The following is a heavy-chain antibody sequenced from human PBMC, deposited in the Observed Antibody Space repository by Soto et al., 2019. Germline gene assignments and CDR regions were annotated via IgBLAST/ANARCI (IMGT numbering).Heavy chain of an antibody. CDR1: GFTFDDYA. CDR2: ISWNSGSI. J-gene: IGHJ3*02. D-gene: IGHD3-22*01. CDR3: ARGDYYDTTGPFSDAFDI. Sequence: SLRLSCAASGFTFDDYAMHWVRQAPGKGLEWVSGISWNSGSIGYADSVKGRFTISRDNAKNSLYLQMNSLRAEDTAVYYCARGDYYDTTGPFSDAFDIWGQGTMVTVSS. V-gene: IGHV3-9*01.